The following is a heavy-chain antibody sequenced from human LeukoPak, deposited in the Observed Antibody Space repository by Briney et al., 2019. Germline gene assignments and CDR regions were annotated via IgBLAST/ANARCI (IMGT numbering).Heavy chain of an antibody. CDR3: AKGSGSGWYGWLAP. Sequence: GESLRLSCAASGFTFSNYAMYWVRQAAGKGLEWVSSIDDSGGATYYADSVKGRFTISRDNSKNTFYLQMNSLRAEDTAVYSCAKGSGSGWYGWLAPGGQGTRVTVSS. D-gene: IGHD6-19*01. CDR2: IDDSGGAT. J-gene: IGHJ5*02. V-gene: IGHV3-23*01. CDR1: GFTFSNYA.